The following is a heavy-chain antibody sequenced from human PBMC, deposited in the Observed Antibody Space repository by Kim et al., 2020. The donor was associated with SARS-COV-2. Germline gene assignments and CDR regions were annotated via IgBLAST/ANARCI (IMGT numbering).Heavy chain of an antibody. J-gene: IGHJ6*02. D-gene: IGHD6-13*01. V-gene: IGHV3-9*01. Sequence: GGSLRLSCVGSGFTFEGYAMHWVRQVPGKGLEWVAGINWNSGSIGYADSVKGRFAISRDNAKNSLYLQMNSLRPEDTALYYCAKDLTAAAGTPTYYYGMDVWGQGPTVTVSS. CDR1: GFTFEGYA. CDR3: AKDLTAAAGTPTYYYGMDV. CDR2: INWNSGSI.